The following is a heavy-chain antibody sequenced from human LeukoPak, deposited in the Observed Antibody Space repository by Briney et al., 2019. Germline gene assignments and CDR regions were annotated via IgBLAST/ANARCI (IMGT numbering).Heavy chain of an antibody. J-gene: IGHJ6*02. D-gene: IGHD2-15*01. Sequence: SETLSLTCTVSGGSISSGDYYWSWLRQPPGKGLEWIGYIYYSGSTYYNPSLKSQVTISVDTSKNQFSLKLSSVTAADTAVYYCARDLWEVVAATSYGMDVWGQGTTVTVSS. CDR2: IYYSGST. CDR1: GGSISSGDYY. V-gene: IGHV4-30-4*01. CDR3: ARDLWEVVAATSYGMDV.